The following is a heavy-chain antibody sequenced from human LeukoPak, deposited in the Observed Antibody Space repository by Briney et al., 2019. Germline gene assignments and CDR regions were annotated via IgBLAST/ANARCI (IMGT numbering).Heavy chain of an antibody. J-gene: IGHJ6*02. V-gene: IGHV4-4*09. D-gene: IGHD6-19*01. CDR1: GGSISSYY. CDR3: ARGEQQWLGDYYYYYGMDV. CDR2: IYTSGST. Sequence: SETLSLTCTVSGGSISSYYLSWIRQPPGKGLEWMGYIYTSGSTNYNPSLKSRVTISVDTSKNQFSLKLSSVTAADTAVYYCARGEQQWLGDYYYYYGMDVWGQGTTVTVSS.